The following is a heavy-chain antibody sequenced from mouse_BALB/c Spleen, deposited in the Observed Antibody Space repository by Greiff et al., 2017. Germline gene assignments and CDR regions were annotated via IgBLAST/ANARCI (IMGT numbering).Heavy chain of an antibody. D-gene: IGHD2-3*01. CDR3: ADGADGYYAFAD. Sequence: VQLQQSGAELAKPGASVKMSCKASGYTFTSYWMHWVKQRPGQGLEWIGYINPSTGYTEYNQKFKDKATLTADKSSSTAYMQLSSLTSEDSAVYYCADGADGYYAFADWGQGTLVTVSA. V-gene: IGHV1-7*01. CDR1: GYTFTSYW. CDR2: INPSTGYT. J-gene: IGHJ3*01.